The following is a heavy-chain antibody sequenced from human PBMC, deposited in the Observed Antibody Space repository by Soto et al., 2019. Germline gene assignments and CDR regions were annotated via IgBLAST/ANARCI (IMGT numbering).Heavy chain of an antibody. Sequence: QVQLQESGPGRVKPSQTLSLTCTVSGGSISSGGYYWSWIRQHPGKGLEWIGYIYYSGSTYYNPTLKSRVTISVDTSKNQLSLKLSSVTAADTAVYYCEREGGIVGATAADYWGQGTLGTVSS. CDR3: EREGGIVGATAADY. CDR2: IYYSGST. CDR1: GGSISSGGYY. V-gene: IGHV4-31*03. D-gene: IGHD1-26*01. J-gene: IGHJ4*02.